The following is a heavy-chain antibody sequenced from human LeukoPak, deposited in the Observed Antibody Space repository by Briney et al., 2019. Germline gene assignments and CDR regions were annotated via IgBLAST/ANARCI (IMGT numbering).Heavy chain of an antibody. D-gene: IGHD4-17*01. J-gene: IGHJ4*02. CDR3: ASGPGVPTVTSFDY. CDR1: GGTFSSYA. CDR2: IIPIFGTA. V-gene: IGHV1-69*06. Sequence: SVKVSCKASGGTFSSYAISWMRQAPGQGLEWMGGIIPIFGTANYAQKFQGRVTITADKSTSTAYMELSSLRSEDTAVYYCASGPGVPTVTSFDYWGQGTLVTVSS.